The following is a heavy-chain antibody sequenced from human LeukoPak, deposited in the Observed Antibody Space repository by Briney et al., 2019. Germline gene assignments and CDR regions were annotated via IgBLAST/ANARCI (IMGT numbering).Heavy chain of an antibody. CDR1: GFTFSSYA. J-gene: IGHJ6*02. CDR2: ISGSGGST. Sequence: GGSLRLSCAASGFTFSSYAMSWVRQAPGKGLEWVSAISGSGGSTYYADSVKGRFTISRDNSKNTLYLQMNSLRAEDTAVYYCAKGGGVGATTFGMDVWGQGTTVTVPS. V-gene: IGHV3-23*01. CDR3: AKGGGVGATTFGMDV. D-gene: IGHD1-26*01.